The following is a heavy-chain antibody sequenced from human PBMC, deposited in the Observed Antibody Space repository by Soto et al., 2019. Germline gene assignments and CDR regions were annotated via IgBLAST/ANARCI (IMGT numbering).Heavy chain of an antibody. J-gene: IGHJ4*02. CDR1: GASISGGVYY. CDR3: ARATYDSSTYYLDY. Sequence: QVQLQESGPGRVKPSQTLSLTCTVSGASISGGVYYWTWIRQPPGKGLEWIGSIYYTGNTYSNPSLESRLSISVDPSNNQFALRLTSVTAPDTAIYYCARATYDSSTYYLDYWGQGTLVTVSS. V-gene: IGHV4-30-4*01. CDR2: IYYTGNT. D-gene: IGHD3-22*01.